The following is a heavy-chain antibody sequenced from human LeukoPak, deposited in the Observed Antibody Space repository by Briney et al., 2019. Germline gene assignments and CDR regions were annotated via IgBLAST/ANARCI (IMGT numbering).Heavy chain of an antibody. CDR1: GFTFSNYA. V-gene: IGHV3-64D*09. D-gene: IGHD2-15*01. Sequence: GGSLRLSCSASGFTFSNYAIHWVRQAPGKGLEYVSAISTNGGSTYYADSVKGGFTISRDNSKNTLYLQMSSLRAEDTAVYYCVKGYCSSGNCFSRTMYYFDYWGQGTLVTVSS. J-gene: IGHJ4*02. CDR3: VKGYCSSGNCFSRTMYYFDY. CDR2: ISTNGGST.